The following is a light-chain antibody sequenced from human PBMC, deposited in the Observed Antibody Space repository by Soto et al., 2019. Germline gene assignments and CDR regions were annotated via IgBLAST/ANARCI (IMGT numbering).Light chain of an antibody. CDR3: QKHNNWPTIT. CDR2: EAS. CDR1: QNINNW. J-gene: IGKJ5*01. V-gene: IGKV1-5*03. Sequence: DFEMTKSPSTLSAAVGDRVTITCRASQNINNWLAWYQQKPAKAPTLLIYEASTLQSGIPSRFSGSGSGTEFILTISRLQPDDFAVYYCQKHNNWPTITFGHWVRLEVK.